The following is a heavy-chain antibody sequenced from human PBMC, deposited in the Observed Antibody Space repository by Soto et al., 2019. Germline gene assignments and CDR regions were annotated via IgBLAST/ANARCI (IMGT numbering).Heavy chain of an antibody. Sequence: QVQLVESGGGVVQPGRSLRLSCAASGFTFSSYGMHWVRQAPGKGLEWVAVISYDGSNKYYADSVKGRFTISRDNSKNTLYLQMNSLRAEDTAVYYCAKLSGGYNFDYWGQGTLVTVSS. J-gene: IGHJ4*02. CDR2: ISYDGSNK. V-gene: IGHV3-30*18. CDR3: AKLSGGYNFDY. CDR1: GFTFSSYG. D-gene: IGHD2-15*01.